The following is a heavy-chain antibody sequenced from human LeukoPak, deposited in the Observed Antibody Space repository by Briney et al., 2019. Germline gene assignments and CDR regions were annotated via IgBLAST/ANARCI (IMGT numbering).Heavy chain of an antibody. D-gene: IGHD1-26*01. Sequence: GGSLRLSCEASGFTFDAYAMHWVRQAPGKGLEWVSLINKDGSATYYADSVKGRFTISRDDSKNSLYLQMNSLRSEDTALYYCATWAFYHSLDVWGQGTTVTVSS. CDR2: INKDGSAT. CDR1: GFTFDAYA. J-gene: IGHJ6*02. V-gene: IGHV3-43*02. CDR3: ATWAFYHSLDV.